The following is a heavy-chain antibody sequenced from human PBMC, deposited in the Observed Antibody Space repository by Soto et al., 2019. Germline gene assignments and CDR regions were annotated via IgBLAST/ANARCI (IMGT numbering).Heavy chain of an antibody. V-gene: IGHV5-51*01. D-gene: IGHD6-19*01. J-gene: IGHJ3*02. CDR1: GYSFSNDW. CDR3: ASIAVAGTFAFDI. CDR2: IYPGDSDT. Sequence: GESLKISCKGSGYSFSNDWIAWVRQMPGKGLEWMGIIYPGDSDTRYSPSFQGQVTISADKSISTAYLQWSSLKASDTAMYYCASIAVAGTFAFDIWGQGIMVTVSS.